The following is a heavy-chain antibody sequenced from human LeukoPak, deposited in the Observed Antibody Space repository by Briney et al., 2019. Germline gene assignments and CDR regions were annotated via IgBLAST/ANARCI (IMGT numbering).Heavy chain of an antibody. CDR2: ISYDGSNK. J-gene: IGHJ4*02. CDR3: AKVGDSSGYSLDY. V-gene: IGHV3-30*18. D-gene: IGHD3-22*01. Sequence: PGGSLRLSCEASGFAFGSYAMHWVRQAPGKGLEWVAVISYDGSNKYYADSVKGRFTISRDNSKNTLYLQMNSLRAEDTAVYYCAKVGDSSGYSLDYWGQGALVTVSS. CDR1: GFAFGSYA.